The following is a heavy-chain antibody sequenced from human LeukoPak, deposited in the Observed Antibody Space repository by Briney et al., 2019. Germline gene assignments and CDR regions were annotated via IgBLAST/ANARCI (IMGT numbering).Heavy chain of an antibody. J-gene: IGHJ5*02. CDR1: GGSISSGGYS. Sequence: SETLSLTCAVSGGSISSGGYSWSWIRQPPGKGLEWIGYIYHSGSTYYNPSLKSRVTISVDRSKNQFSLKLSSVTAADTAVYYCARGERVSPAFAPGGRGTLATVSA. D-gene: IGHD2-15*01. CDR3: ARGERVSPAFAP. CDR2: IYHSGST. V-gene: IGHV4-30-2*01.